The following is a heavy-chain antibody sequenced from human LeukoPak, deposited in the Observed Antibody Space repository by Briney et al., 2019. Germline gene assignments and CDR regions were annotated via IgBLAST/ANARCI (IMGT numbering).Heavy chain of an antibody. D-gene: IGHD6-19*01. V-gene: IGHV4-34*01. Sequence: SETLSLTCAVYGGSFSGYYWSWIRQPPGKGLEWIGEINHSGSTNYNPSLKSRVTISVDTSKNQFSLKLSSVTAADTAVYYCARRRSSGWYVSYFDYWGQGTLVTVSS. CDR1: GGSFSGYY. CDR3: ARRRSSGWYVSYFDY. J-gene: IGHJ4*02. CDR2: INHSGST.